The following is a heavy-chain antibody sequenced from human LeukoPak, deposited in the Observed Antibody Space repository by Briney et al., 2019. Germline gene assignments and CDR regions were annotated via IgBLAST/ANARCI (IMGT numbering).Heavy chain of an antibody. CDR1: GFTVSSNY. D-gene: IGHD6-13*01. J-gene: IGHJ4*02. V-gene: IGHV3-53*01. Sequence: GGSLRLSCAASGFTVSSNYMSWVRQAPGRGLEWVSVIYSGGITYYADSVKGRFTISRDNSKNTLYLQMNSLRAEDTAVYYCARRTSSNFSLDYWGQGTLVTVSS. CDR3: ARRTSSNFSLDY. CDR2: IYSGGIT.